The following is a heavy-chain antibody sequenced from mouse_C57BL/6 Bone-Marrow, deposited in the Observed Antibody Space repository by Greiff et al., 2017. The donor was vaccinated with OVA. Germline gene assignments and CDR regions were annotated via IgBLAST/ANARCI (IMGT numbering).Heavy chain of an antibody. J-gene: IGHJ2*01. V-gene: IGHV5-6*01. CDR1: GFTFSSYG. CDR3: ARQGGSSDY. CDR2: ISSGGSYT. Sequence: EVQLQESGGDLVKPGGSLKLSCAASGFTFSSYGMSWVRQTPDKRLEWVATISSGGSYTYYPDSVKGRFTISRDNAKNTLYLQMSSLKSEDTAMYYCARQGGSSDYWGQGTTLTVSS. D-gene: IGHD1-1*01.